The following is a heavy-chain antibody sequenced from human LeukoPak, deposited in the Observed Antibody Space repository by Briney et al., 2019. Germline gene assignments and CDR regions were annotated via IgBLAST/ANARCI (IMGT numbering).Heavy chain of an antibody. V-gene: IGHV3-20*04. CDR3: ARDRLVIATRIHYMDV. CDR1: GFTFDDYG. D-gene: IGHD2-21*01. J-gene: IGHJ6*03. CDR2: INWNGGST. Sequence: GGSLRLSCAASGFTFDDYGMSWVRQAPGKGLEWVSGINWNGGSTGYADSVKGRFTISRDNAKNSLYLQMNSLRAEDTALYYCARDRLVIATRIHYMDVWGKGTTVTVSS.